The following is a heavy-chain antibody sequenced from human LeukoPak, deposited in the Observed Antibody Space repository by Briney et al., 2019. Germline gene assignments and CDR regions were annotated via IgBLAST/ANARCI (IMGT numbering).Heavy chain of an antibody. CDR2: ISYDGSNK. CDR3: AKDPRPNSSGWYGGPFDY. D-gene: IGHD6-19*01. V-gene: IGHV3-30*12. Sequence: GGSLRLSCAASGFTSSSYGMHWVRQAPGKGLEWVAVISYDGSNKYYADSVKGRFTISRDNSKNTLYLQMNSLRAEDTAVYYCAKDPRPNSSGWYGGPFDYWGQGTLVTVSS. J-gene: IGHJ4*02. CDR1: GFTSSSYG.